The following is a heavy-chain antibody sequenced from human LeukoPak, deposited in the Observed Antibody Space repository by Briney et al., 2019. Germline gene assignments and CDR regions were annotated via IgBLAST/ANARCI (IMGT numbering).Heavy chain of an antibody. Sequence: AGKVSCKASGYTFSAYYLHWVRQAPGQGLEWMAWINPKNGDTNYAQKFQGRVSMTRDTSISTAYMELSRLRSDDTAVYYCARAGTVMLLDYWGQGTQVT. CDR3: ARAGTVMLLDY. CDR1: GYTFSAYY. J-gene: IGHJ4*02. D-gene: IGHD4-11*01. V-gene: IGHV1-2*02. CDR2: INPKNGDT.